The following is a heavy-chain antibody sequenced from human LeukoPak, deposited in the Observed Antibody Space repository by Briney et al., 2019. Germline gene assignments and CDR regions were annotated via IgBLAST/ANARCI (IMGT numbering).Heavy chain of an antibody. V-gene: IGHV3-7*01. Sequence: GGSLRLSCAASGFTFSSYGMHWVRQAPGKGLEWVANIKQDGSEKYYVDSVKGRFTISRDNAKNSLFLQMNNLRAEDTAVYYCARINSGRHLGDAFDIWGQGTTVTVSS. CDR1: GFTFSSYG. CDR2: IKQDGSEK. D-gene: IGHD1-26*01. CDR3: ARINSGRHLGDAFDI. J-gene: IGHJ3*02.